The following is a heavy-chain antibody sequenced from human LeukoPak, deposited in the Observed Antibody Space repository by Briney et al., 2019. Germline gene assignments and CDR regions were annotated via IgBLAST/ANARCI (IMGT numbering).Heavy chain of an antibody. CDR1: GFSFGDYG. CDR3: TTGPPYGDYWFDP. CDR2: IKSKTDGGTT. V-gene: IGHV3-15*01. D-gene: IGHD4-17*01. Sequence: GGSLRLSCTPSGFSFGDYGMSWVRQAPGKGLEWVGRIKSKTDGGTTDYAAPVKGRITISRDDSTNTLYLQMNSLKTEDTAVYYCTTGPPYGDYWFDPWGQGTLVTVSS. J-gene: IGHJ5*02.